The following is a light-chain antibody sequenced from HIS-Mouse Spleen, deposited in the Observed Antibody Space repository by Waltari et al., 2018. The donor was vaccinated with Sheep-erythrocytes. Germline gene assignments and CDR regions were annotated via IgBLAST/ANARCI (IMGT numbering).Light chain of an antibody. CDR2: QDS. V-gene: IGLV3-1*01. CDR3: QAWDSSTVV. CDR1: KLGDKY. J-gene: IGLJ2*01. Sequence: SYELTQPPSVSVSPGQTASITCSGDKLGDKYACWYQQKPGPSPVLVIYQDSKRPSGIPDRFSSSNSGNAATLTISGTQAMDEADYYCQAWDSSTVVFGGGTKLTVL.